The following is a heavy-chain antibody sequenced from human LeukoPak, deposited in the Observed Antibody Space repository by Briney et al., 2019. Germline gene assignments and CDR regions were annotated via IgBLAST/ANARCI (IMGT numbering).Heavy chain of an antibody. CDR3: AKDRLVFTPIYATVTTRENWFDP. D-gene: IGHD4-17*01. Sequence: PGGSLRLSCAASGFTFSSYGMSWVRQAPGKGLEWGSAISGSGGSTYYADSVKGRFTISRDNSKNTLYLQMNSLRAEDTAVYYCAKDRLVFTPIYATVTTRENWFDPWGQGTLVTVSS. CDR2: ISGSGGST. V-gene: IGHV3-23*01. J-gene: IGHJ5*02. CDR1: GFTFSSYG.